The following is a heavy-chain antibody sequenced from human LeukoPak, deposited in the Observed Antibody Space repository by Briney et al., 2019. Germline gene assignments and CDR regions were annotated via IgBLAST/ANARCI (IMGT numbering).Heavy chain of an antibody. V-gene: IGHV1-2*02. CDR2: INPNSGGT. D-gene: IGHD6-13*01. CDR3: ARSPPYSSSWYIDY. Sequence: ASVKVSCKASGYTFTGYYMHWVRQAPGQGIEWMGWINPNSGGTNYAQKFQGRVTMTRDTSISTAYMELSRLRSDDTAVYYCARSPPYSSSWYIDYWGQGTLVTVSS. J-gene: IGHJ4*02. CDR1: GYTFTGYY.